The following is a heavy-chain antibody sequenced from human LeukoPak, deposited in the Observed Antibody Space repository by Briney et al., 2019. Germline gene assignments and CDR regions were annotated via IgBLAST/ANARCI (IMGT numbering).Heavy chain of an antibody. J-gene: IGHJ4*02. CDR2: ISGSGGST. Sequence: QSGGSLRLSCAASGFTFSSYAMSWVRQAPGKGLEWVSAISGSGGSTYYADSVKGRFTISRDNSKNTLYLQMNSLRAEDTAVYYCAKSTNWNYEEGYFDYWGQGTLVTVSS. CDR1: GFTFSSYA. V-gene: IGHV3-23*01. D-gene: IGHD1-7*01. CDR3: AKSTNWNYEEGYFDY.